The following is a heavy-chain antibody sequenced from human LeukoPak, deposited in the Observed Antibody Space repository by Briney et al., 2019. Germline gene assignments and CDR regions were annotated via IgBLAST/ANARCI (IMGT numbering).Heavy chain of an antibody. J-gene: IGHJ4*02. D-gene: IGHD2-15*01. Sequence: SETLSLTCAVYGGSLSGYYWSWIRQPPGKGLEWIGEINHSGSTNYNPSLKSRVTISVDTSKNQFSLKLSSVTAADTAVYYCARVVVAAEGGGYFDYWGQGTLVTVSS. CDR2: INHSGST. CDR3: ARVVVAAEGGGYFDY. CDR1: GGSLSGYY. V-gene: IGHV4-34*01.